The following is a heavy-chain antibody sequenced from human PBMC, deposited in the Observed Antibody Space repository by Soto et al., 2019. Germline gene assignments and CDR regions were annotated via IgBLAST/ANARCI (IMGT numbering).Heavy chain of an antibody. Sequence: PGGSLRLSCAASGFTFSNYAMSWARQAPGKGLEWVSSISGSGGTTYYGDSVKGRFIISRDNSKNTLHVQMNSLRADDTAVYYCAKDPLEGNTVITGGWFDPWGRGTLVTVSS. CDR3: AKDPLEGNTVITGGWFDP. CDR1: GFTFSNYA. V-gene: IGHV3-23*01. D-gene: IGHD4-17*01. CDR2: ISGSGGTT. J-gene: IGHJ5*02.